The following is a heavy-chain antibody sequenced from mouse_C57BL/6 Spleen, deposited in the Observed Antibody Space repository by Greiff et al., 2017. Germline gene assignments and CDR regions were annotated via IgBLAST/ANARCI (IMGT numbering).Heavy chain of an antibody. D-gene: IGHD2-4*01. Sequence: EVQLQQSGPVLVKPGASVKMSCKASGYTFTDYYMNWVKQSHGQSLEWIGVINPYNGGTSYNQKFKGKATLTVDKSYSTAYMELKSLTSEDSAAYYGARIYYDYGEARYARDYWGQGTSVTVSS. V-gene: IGHV1-19*01. CDR3: ARIYYDYGEARYARDY. CDR2: INPYNGGT. CDR1: GYTFTDYY. J-gene: IGHJ4*01.